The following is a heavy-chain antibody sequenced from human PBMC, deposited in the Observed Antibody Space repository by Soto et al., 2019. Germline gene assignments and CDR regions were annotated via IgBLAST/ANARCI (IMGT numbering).Heavy chain of an antibody. CDR3: SVANSKWFNP. J-gene: IGHJ5*02. Sequence: SETLSLTCTVSGRCISSRSSYWSWIRQPPGKGLEWIGNIYHSGSTYYSPSLESRVTISIDTSKNQFSLRLNSVTATDTAVYYCSVANSKWFNPWGPGTLVNVSS. V-gene: IGHV4-39*01. CDR1: GRCISSRSSY. D-gene: IGHD5-12*01. CDR2: IYHSGST.